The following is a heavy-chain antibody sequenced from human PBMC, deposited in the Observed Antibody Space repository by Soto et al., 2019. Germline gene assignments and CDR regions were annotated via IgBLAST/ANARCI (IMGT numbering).Heavy chain of an antibody. J-gene: IGHJ6*02. Sequence: ASVKVSWKASGYTFTTYGISWVRQAPGQGLEWMGWISGYNGHTKYAQKFQGRVTMTTDTSTSTVYMDLRSLRSDDTAVYYCAREGEMPYYYYGLDVWGQGTTVTVSS. D-gene: IGHD3-16*01. CDR3: AREGEMPYYYYGLDV. CDR2: ISGYNGHT. CDR1: GYTFTTYG. V-gene: IGHV1-18*01.